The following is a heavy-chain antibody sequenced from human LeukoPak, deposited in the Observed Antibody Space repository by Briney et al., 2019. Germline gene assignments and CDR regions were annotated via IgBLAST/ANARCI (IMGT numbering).Heavy chain of an antibody. J-gene: IGHJ4*02. CDR3: AKVVDYDILTGYYSD. D-gene: IGHD3-9*01. V-gene: IGHV3-23*01. CDR2: ISGSGGST. Sequence: GGSLRLSCAASGFTFSSYAMSWVRQAPGKGLEWVSIISGSGGSTYYADSVKGRFTISRDNSKNTLYLQMNSLRAEDTAVHYRAKVVDYDILTGYYSDWGQGTLVTASS. CDR1: GFTFSSYA.